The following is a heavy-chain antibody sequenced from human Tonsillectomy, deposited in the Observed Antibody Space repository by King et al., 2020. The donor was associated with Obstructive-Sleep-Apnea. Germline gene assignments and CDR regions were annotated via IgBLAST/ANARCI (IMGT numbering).Heavy chain of an antibody. V-gene: IGHV4-39*02. CDR3: VRLSRADWFFDL. CDR2: IFFLGST. D-gene: IGHD3-10*01. J-gene: IGHJ2*01. Sequence: QLPESGPGLVKSSETLSLTCNFSGGPINNSDYYWGWIRQTPGKGLEWIGHIFFLGSTYYNPSLKSRVSLSLDSSRNHFSLRLTSVTAADTAVYSCVRLSRADWFFDLWGPGSLFTVSS. CDR1: GGPINNSDYY.